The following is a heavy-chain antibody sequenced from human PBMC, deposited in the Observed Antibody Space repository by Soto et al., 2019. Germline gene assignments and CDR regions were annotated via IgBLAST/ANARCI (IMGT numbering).Heavy chain of an antibody. J-gene: IGHJ6*02. CDR3: ATVLDIVATNYYYGMDV. CDR2: FDPEDGET. CDR1: GYTLTELS. V-gene: IGHV1-24*01. Sequence: ASVKVSCKVSGYTLTELSMHWVRQAPGKGLEWWGGFDPEDGETIYAQKFKGRFTMTEDTSTETAYMELSSLRSEDTAVYYCATVLDIVATNYYYGMDVWGQGTTVTVSS. D-gene: IGHD5-12*01.